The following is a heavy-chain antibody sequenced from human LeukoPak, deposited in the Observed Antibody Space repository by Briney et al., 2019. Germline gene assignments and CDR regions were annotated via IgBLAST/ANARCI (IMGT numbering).Heavy chain of an antibody. V-gene: IGHV4-59*08. J-gene: IGHJ6*02. CDR3: ARLYSSSLTPYYYYGMDV. D-gene: IGHD6-6*01. Sequence: TSETLSLTCTVSGGSISGTYYWSWIRQPPGKGLEWIGYIYYTGTTDSNPSLKSRVTISVDTSKNQFSLKLSSVTAADTAVYYCARLYSSSLTPYYYYGMDVWGQGTTVTVSS. CDR2: IYYTGTT. CDR1: GGSISGTYY.